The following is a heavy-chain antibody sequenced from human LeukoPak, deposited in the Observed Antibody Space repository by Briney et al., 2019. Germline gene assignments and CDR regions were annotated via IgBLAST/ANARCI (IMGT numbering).Heavy chain of an antibody. V-gene: IGHV4-31*03. J-gene: IGHJ3*02. CDR1: GGSISSGGYY. Sequence: SETLSLTCTVSGGSISSGGYYWSWIRQHPGKGLEWIGYIYYSGSTYYNPSLKSRVTIPVDTSKNQFSLKLSSVTAADTAVYYCARGHHYDILTGYYEFYAFDIWGQGTMVTVSS. D-gene: IGHD3-9*01. CDR3: ARGHHYDILTGYYEFYAFDI. CDR2: IYYSGST.